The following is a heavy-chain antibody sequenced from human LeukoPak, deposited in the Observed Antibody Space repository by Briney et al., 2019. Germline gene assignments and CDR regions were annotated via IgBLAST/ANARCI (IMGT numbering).Heavy chain of an antibody. Sequence: GASVKVSCKASGYTFTSYGNSWVRQAPGQGLEWMGWISAYNGNTSYAQKLQGRVTMTTDTSTSTAYMELRSLRSDDTAVYYCARADMHYDSSGYYYWGQGTLVTVSS. D-gene: IGHD3-22*01. CDR1: GYTFTSYG. CDR2: ISAYNGNT. J-gene: IGHJ4*02. V-gene: IGHV1-18*01. CDR3: ARADMHYDSSGYYY.